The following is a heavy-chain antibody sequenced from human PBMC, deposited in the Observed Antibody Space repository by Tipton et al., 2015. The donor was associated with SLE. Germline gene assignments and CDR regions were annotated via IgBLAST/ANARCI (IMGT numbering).Heavy chain of an antibody. CDR3: ARHFGWSFDV. CDR2: IFHSGTA. J-gene: IGHJ3*01. Sequence: TLSLTCSVSGGSTNTGGSYWGWIRQRPGKGLEWLGYIFHSGTAYYNPSLKSRVTISIDTSKNQFSLKLISVTAADTAVYYCARHFGWSFDVWGQGTMVTVSS. V-gene: IGHV4-31*03. CDR1: GGSTNTGGSY. D-gene: IGHD2-15*01.